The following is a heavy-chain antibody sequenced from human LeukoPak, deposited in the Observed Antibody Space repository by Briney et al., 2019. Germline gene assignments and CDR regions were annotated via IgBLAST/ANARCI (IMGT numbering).Heavy chain of an antibody. J-gene: IGHJ4*02. D-gene: IGHD6-13*01. CDR2: IYSGGST. V-gene: IGHV3-53*01. CDR3: ARFVVAAAAGRMDYFDY. Sequence: PGGSLRLSCAASGFTFSSYAMSWVRQAPGKGLEWVSVIYSGGSTYYADSVKGRFTISRDNSKNTLYLQMNSLRAEDTAVYYCARFVVAAAAGRMDYFDYWGQGTLVTVSS. CDR1: GFTFSSYA.